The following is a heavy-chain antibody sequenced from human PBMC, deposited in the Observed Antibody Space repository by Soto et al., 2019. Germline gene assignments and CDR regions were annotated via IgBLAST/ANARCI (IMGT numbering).Heavy chain of an antibody. J-gene: IGHJ4*02. CDR3: ETSPWSNYESSGYFDN. Sequence: SETLSLTCTVSGGSISSGGYYWIWIRQHPGKGLEWIGYIYYSGSTYYNPSLKNRVTISLDTSKNQFSLKLSSVNAADKAVYYCETSPWSNYESSGYFDNWGQGTLVTVSS. CDR2: IYYSGST. D-gene: IGHD3-22*01. CDR1: GGSISSGGYY. V-gene: IGHV4-31*03.